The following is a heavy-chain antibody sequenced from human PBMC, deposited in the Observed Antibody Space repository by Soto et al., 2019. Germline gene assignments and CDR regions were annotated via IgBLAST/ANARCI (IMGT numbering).Heavy chain of an antibody. CDR1: GFSLSTSGVG. Sequence: QITLKESGPTLVKPTQTLTLTCTFSGFSLSTSGVGVGWIRQPPGKALEWLALIYWDDDKRYSPSLKSRLTITKDTSKNQVVLTMTNMDPVDTATYYCAHRQRSGQWLPSADYFQHWGQGTLVTVSS. V-gene: IGHV2-5*02. D-gene: IGHD6-19*01. J-gene: IGHJ1*01. CDR2: IYWDDDK. CDR3: AHRQRSGQWLPSADYFQH.